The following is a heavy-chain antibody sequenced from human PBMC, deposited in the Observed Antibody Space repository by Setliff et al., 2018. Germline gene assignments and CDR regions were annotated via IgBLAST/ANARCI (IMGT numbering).Heavy chain of an antibody. D-gene: IGHD3-16*01. J-gene: IGHJ4*02. CDR3: STELGE. Sequence: GESLKLSCVASGVTLSKYWMSWVRQTPGKGLEWVANINQYGTEKYYVDSVKGRFSVSRDNAKNSLYLQVNSLRVEDTGVYYCSTELGEWGQGTPVTVSS. CDR2: INQYGTEK. CDR1: GVTLSKYW. V-gene: IGHV3-7*01.